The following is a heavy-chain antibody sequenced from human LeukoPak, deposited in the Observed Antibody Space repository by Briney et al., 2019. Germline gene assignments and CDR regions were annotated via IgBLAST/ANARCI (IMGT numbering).Heavy chain of an antibody. J-gene: IGHJ4*02. Sequence: HSGGSLRLSCAASGFTFSSYWMSWVRQAPGKGLEWVANIKHDASEKYFMESLKGRFTISRDNAKNSLYLQMNSLRAEDTAVYYCAREQHPDEVAAAGGDYWGQGTLVTVSS. CDR2: IKHDASEK. D-gene: IGHD6-13*01. V-gene: IGHV3-7*01. CDR3: AREQHPDEVAAAGGDY. CDR1: GFTFSSYW.